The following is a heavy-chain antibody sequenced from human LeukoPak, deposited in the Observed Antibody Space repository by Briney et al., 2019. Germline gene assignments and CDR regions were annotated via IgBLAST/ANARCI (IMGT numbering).Heavy chain of an antibody. D-gene: IGHD3-10*01. CDR2: IIPIFGTA. Sequence: ASVKVSCKASGGTFSSYAISWVRQAPGQGLEWMGGIIPIFGTANYAQKFQGRVTITTDESTSTADMELSSLRSEDTAVYYCARPLYPRYGSGSLDYWGQGTLVTXSS. CDR1: GGTFSSYA. V-gene: IGHV1-69*05. J-gene: IGHJ4*02. CDR3: ARPLYPRYGSGSLDY.